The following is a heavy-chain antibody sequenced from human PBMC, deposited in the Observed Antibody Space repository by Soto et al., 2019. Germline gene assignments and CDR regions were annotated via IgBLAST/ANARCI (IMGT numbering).Heavy chain of an antibody. Sequence: QVQLQQSGPGLVKPSQTLSLTCAISGDSVSSNSAAWNWSRRSPSRGLEWLGRTYYRSKWFNNYALYVKSRITINPDTSNNQFSRQLNSVTPEDTAVYYGASGDQGFDYWGQGTHVTVSA. CDR1: GDSVSSNSAA. CDR3: ASGDQGFDY. J-gene: IGHJ4*02. CDR2: TYYRSKWFN. D-gene: IGHD7-27*01. V-gene: IGHV6-1*01.